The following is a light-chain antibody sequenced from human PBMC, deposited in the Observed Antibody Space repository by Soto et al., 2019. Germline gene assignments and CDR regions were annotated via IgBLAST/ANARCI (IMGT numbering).Light chain of an antibody. J-gene: IGKJ3*01. Sequence: DIQMTQSPTSLSASVGDRVTITCRASQAISNFVAWYQQKPGKAPKLLIYAASTLQSGVPSRFSGSGSGTDFILTINSLQPEDVATYSCQKYSSVPVFGPGTKVEIK. CDR1: QAISNF. V-gene: IGKV1-27*01. CDR2: AAS. CDR3: QKYSSVPV.